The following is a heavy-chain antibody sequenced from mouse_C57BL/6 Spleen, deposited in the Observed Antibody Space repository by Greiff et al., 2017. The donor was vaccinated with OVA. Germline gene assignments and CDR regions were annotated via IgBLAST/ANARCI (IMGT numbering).Heavy chain of an antibody. Sequence: EVQLQQSGPELVKPGASVKISCKASGYTFTDYYMNWVKQSHGKSLEWIGNIHPNNGGTSYNQKFKGKATLTVDKSSSPAYMELRSLTSEDSAVYYGARRYYGRSYGYFDYWGQGTTLTVSS. D-gene: IGHD1-1*01. CDR3: ARRYYGRSYGYFDY. CDR2: IHPNNGGT. V-gene: IGHV1-26*01. J-gene: IGHJ2*01. CDR1: GYTFTDYY.